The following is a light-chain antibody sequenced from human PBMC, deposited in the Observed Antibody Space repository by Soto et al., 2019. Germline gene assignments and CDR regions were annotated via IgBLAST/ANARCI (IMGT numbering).Light chain of an antibody. J-gene: IGKJ2*01. CDR1: QIIGSS. CDR2: DAS. V-gene: IGKV1-5*01. CDR3: QHHYSYPYT. Sequence: DLQMTQSPSTLSASVGDRVTITCRASQIIGSSLAWYRQKPGKAPKLLIYDASTLRSGVPSRFIGSESVTEFTLTISSLQPDDSANYSCQHHYSYPYTFGQATKLVIK.